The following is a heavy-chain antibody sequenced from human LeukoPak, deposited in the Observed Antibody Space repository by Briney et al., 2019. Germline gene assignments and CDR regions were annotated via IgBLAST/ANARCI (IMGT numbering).Heavy chain of an antibody. CDR1: GFTFSNYW. Sequence: GGSLRLSCATSGFTFSNYWMSWVRQAPGKGLEWVAVISYDGSNKYYADSVKGRFTISRDNSKNTLYLQMNSLRAEDTAVYYCARDLGYYGSGSCDYWGQGTLVTVSS. J-gene: IGHJ4*02. CDR3: ARDLGYYGSGSCDY. V-gene: IGHV3-30-3*01. CDR2: ISYDGSNK. D-gene: IGHD3-10*01.